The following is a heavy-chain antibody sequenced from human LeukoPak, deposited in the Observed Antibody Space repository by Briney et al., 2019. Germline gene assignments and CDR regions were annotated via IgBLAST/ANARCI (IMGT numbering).Heavy chain of an antibody. D-gene: IGHD3-10*01. CDR3: ARDTMVRGGNTHQNWFDP. CDR2: ISAYNGNT. CDR1: GYTFTSYG. Sequence: ASVKVSCKASGYTFTSYGISWVRQAPGQGLEWMGWISAYNGNTNYAQKLQGRVTMTTDTSTSTAYMELRSLRSDDTAVYYCARDTMVRGGNTHQNWFDPWGQGTLVTVSS. J-gene: IGHJ5*02. V-gene: IGHV1-18*01.